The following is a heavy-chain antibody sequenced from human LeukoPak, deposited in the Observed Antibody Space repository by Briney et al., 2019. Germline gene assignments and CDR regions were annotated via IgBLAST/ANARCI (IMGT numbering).Heavy chain of an antibody. V-gene: IGHV3-23*01. CDR1: GFTFSNYA. D-gene: IGHD1-26*01. Sequence: GGSLRLSCAASGFTFSNYAMTWVRQAPVKGLEWVSAVSDSGGTYYADSVKGRFTISRDNSKNTLYLQMNGLRAEDTAVYYCARGVPKGGATLAPQAAQYFQHWGQGTLVTVSS. CDR3: ARGVPKGGATLAPQAAQYFQH. J-gene: IGHJ1*01. CDR2: VSDSGGT.